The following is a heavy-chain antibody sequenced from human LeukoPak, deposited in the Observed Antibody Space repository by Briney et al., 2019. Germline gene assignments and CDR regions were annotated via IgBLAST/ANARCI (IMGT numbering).Heavy chain of an antibody. Sequence: TGGSLRLSCAASGFTFSSYAMNWVRQAPGKGLEWVSVISGSGGSTYYADSVKGRFTISRDNSKNTLYLQMNSLRADDTAVYYCAKTVGPYYYYKMDVWGQGTTVTVSS. D-gene: IGHD3-16*01. V-gene: IGHV3-23*01. CDR1: GFTFSSYA. CDR3: AKTVGPYYYYKMDV. J-gene: IGHJ6*02. CDR2: ISGSGGST.